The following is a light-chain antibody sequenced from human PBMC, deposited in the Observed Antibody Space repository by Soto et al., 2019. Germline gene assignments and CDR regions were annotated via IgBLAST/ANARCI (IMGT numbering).Light chain of an antibody. CDR2: AAA. CDR1: QSINSY. CDR3: QQSFNTPLT. V-gene: IGKV1-39*01. J-gene: IGKJ4*01. Sequence: DIQMTQSPSSLSASVGDRVTITCRASQSINSYLNWYQQKPGKAPKLLIYAAASLQSGVPSRFSGSGSGTDFTLTIFSLQPEDFATYLCQQSFNTPLTFXGGTKVDIK.